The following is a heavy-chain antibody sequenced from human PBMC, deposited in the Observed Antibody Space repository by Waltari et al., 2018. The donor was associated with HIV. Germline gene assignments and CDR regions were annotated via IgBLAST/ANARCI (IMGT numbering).Heavy chain of an antibody. CDR1: GYTFTRYK. J-gene: IGHJ4*02. CDR3: ARAVCGGECAPGNY. Sequence: QLVQSGAEVKKPGASVKVSCKASGYTFTRYKIYWVRQAPGLGLEGMGGIDPSGGGTNYAQNFQGRVNITRDTSTSTGYMERSSLRYEDTAIYYCARAVCGGECAPGNYWGQGTLVTGSA. CDR2: IDPSGGGT. D-gene: IGHD2-21*01. V-gene: IGHV1-46*01.